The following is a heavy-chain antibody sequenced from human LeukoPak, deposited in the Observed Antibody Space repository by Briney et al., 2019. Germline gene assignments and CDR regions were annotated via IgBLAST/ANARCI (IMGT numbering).Heavy chain of an antibody. CDR3: ARNVRDILTGYYFDY. V-gene: IGHV4-59*08. CDR1: GGSISSYY. J-gene: IGHJ4*02. Sequence: SETLSLTCTVSGGSISSYYWSWIRQPPGKGLEWIGYIYYSGSTNYNPSLKSRVTISVDTSKNQFSLKLSSVTAADTAVYYCARNVRDILTGYYFDYWGQGTLVTVSS. D-gene: IGHD3-9*01. CDR2: IYYSGST.